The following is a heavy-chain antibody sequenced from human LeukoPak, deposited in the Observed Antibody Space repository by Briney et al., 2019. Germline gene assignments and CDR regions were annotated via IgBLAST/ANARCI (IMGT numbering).Heavy chain of an antibody. V-gene: IGHV1-18*01. D-gene: IGHD1-26*01. Sequence: ASVKVSCKASGYIFSNFGVMWVRQAPGQGLEWLGWISAYNNNANYAQKLQGRLIPTTDTSTNTAYMELRSLRSDDTAVYYCARDLPYSGRYGDYWGQGTLVTVSS. CDR2: ISAYNNNA. CDR3: ARDLPYSGRYGDY. CDR1: GYIFSNFG. J-gene: IGHJ4*02.